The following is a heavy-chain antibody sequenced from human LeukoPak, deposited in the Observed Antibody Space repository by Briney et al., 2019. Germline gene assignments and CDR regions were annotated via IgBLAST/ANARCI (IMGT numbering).Heavy chain of an antibody. CDR1: GFTFSSYW. V-gene: IGHV3-74*01. J-gene: IGHJ4*02. Sequence: GGSLRLSCAASGFTFSSYWMHWVRQAPGKGLLWVSRINSDGSSTSYADSVKGRFTISRDNAKNTLYLQMNSLRAEDTAVYYSARLPLGGYSYGFDYWGQGTLVTVSS. CDR2: INSDGSST. CDR3: ARLPLGGYSYGFDY. D-gene: IGHD5-18*01.